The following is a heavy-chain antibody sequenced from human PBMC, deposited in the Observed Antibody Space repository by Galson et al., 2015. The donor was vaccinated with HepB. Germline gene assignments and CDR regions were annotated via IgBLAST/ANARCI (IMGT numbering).Heavy chain of an antibody. CDR2: INTNTGNP. V-gene: IGHV7-4-1*02. J-gene: IGHJ4*02. D-gene: IGHD6-19*01. Sequence: SVKVSCKASGYTFTSYAMNWVRQAPGQGLEWMGWINTNTGNPTYAQGFTGRFVFSLDTSVSTAYLQISSLKAEDTAVYYCARDLPALEYSSGWYGYWGQGTLVTVSS. CDR3: ARDLPALEYSSGWYGY. CDR1: GYTFTSYA.